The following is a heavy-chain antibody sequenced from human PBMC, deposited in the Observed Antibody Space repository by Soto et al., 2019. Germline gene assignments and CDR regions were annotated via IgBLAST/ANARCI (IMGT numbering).Heavy chain of an antibody. CDR3: ARGFRGVYFDF. J-gene: IGHJ4*02. CDR1: GGSISSGGYS. Sequence: SETLSLTCAVSGGSISSGGYSWSWIRQPPGKGLEWIGYIYYSATTYYNPSLKSRLTISIDASKNQFSLKLSSVTAADTAVYFCARGFRGVYFDFWGQGTLVPVSS. D-gene: IGHD3-10*01. CDR2: IYYSATT. V-gene: IGHV4-30-4*01.